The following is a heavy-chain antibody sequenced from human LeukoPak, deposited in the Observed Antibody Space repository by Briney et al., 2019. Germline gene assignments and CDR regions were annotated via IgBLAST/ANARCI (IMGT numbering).Heavy chain of an antibody. CDR1: GFTFSSYG. J-gene: IGHJ3*02. D-gene: IGHD5-24*01. V-gene: IGHV3-30*02. CDR3: AMRWLTDAFDI. CDR2: IRHDGSNK. Sequence: PGGSLRLSCAASGFTFSSYGMHWVRQAPGKGLEWVAFIRHDGSNKYYADSVKGRFTISRDNSKNTLYLQMNSLRAEDTAVYYCAMRWLTDAFDIWGQGTMVTVSS.